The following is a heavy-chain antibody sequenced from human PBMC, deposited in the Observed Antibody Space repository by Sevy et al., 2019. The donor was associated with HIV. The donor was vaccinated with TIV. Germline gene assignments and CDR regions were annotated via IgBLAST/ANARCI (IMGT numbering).Heavy chain of an antibody. CDR2: TYYRSKWYN. CDR3: ARGGPSRRSPINFDY. J-gene: IGHJ4*02. Sequence: SKTLSLTCAISGDSVSSNSAAWNWIRQSPSRGLEWLGRTYYRSKWYNDYAVSVKSRITINPDTSKNQFSLQLNSVTPEDTAVYYCARGGPSRRSPINFDYWGQGTLVTVSS. V-gene: IGHV6-1*01. D-gene: IGHD1-20*01. CDR1: GDSVSSNSAA.